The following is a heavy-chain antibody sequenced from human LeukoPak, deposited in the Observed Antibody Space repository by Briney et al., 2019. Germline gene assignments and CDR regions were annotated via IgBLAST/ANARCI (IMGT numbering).Heavy chain of an antibody. CDR3: ARAVGYFDWLPLFDY. D-gene: IGHD3-9*01. CDR2: IYHSGIT. V-gene: IGHV4-38-2*02. CDR1: GYSIRSGFY. Sequence: SETVSLTCTVSGYSIRSGFYWGWIRQPPGKGLEWIGNIYHSGITYYTPSLKSRVTISVDTSKNQFYLKLSSVTAADTAVYCCARAVGYFDWLPLFDYWGQGTLVTVSS. J-gene: IGHJ4*02.